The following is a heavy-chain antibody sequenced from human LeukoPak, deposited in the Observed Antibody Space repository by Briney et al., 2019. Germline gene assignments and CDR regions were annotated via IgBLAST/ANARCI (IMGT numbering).Heavy chain of an antibody. CDR1: TGSFSDFY. D-gene: IGHD1-1*01. CDR2: ITDRGGT. CDR3: ARGTRNGKLRSWRDLYCFDT. Sequence: SETLSLTCAVHTGSFSDFYWTWIRQPPGKGLERIGQITDRGGTTHNPSLKSRYNMSVDTSMNHFSMKLASVTVADMAVYYCARGTRNGKLRSWRDLYCFDTWGQGTLVTVSS. J-gene: IGHJ4*02. V-gene: IGHV4-34*01.